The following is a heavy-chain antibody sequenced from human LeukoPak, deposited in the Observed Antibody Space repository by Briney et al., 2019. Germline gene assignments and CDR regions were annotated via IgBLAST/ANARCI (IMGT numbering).Heavy chain of an antibody. CDR3: ARQSRGIAVAVLDY. J-gene: IGHJ4*02. D-gene: IGHD6-19*01. Sequence: SETLSLTCIVSGGSISSYYWTWIRQPPGKGLEWIGYIYYNGSTNYNPSLKSRVPISVDTSKNQFSLKLNSVTAADTAVYYCARQSRGIAVAVLDYWGQGILVTVSS. V-gene: IGHV4-59*08. CDR1: GGSISSYY. CDR2: IYYNGST.